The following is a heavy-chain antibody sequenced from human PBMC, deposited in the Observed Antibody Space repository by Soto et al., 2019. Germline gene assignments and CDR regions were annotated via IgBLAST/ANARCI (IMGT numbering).Heavy chain of an antibody. D-gene: IGHD2-15*01. V-gene: IGHV4-31*03. CDR3: ARDLGIYCSGGSCYHQGYYYYYGTDV. CDR2: IYYSGST. J-gene: IGHJ6*02. CDR1: GCSISSGGYY. Sequence: SETMSLTCTLAGCSISSGGYYWSWIRQHPGKGLEWIGYIYYSGSTYYNPYLKSRVTIAVDTSKNQFSLKLSSVTAADTAVYYCARDLGIYCSGGSCYHQGYYYYYGTDVWGQGTTVTVSS.